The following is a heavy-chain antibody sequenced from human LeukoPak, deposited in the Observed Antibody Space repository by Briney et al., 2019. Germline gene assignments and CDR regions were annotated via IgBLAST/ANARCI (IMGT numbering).Heavy chain of an antibody. Sequence: GRSLRLSCAASGFTFSSYWMSRVRQAPGKGLEWVANIKQDGSEKYYVDSVKGRFTISRDNAKNSLYLQMNSLRAEDTAVYYCARPHCSSTCCYNRTAFRGQGTLVTVSS. CDR2: IKQDGSEK. D-gene: IGHD2-2*02. V-gene: IGHV3-7*01. CDR3: ARPHCSSTCCYNRTAF. J-gene: IGHJ4*02. CDR1: GFTFSSYW.